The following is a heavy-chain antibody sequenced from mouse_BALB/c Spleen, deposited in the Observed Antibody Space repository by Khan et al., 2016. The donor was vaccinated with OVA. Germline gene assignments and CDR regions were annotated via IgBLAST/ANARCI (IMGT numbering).Heavy chain of an antibody. CDR1: GYTFPEYT. D-gene: IGHD3-3*01. V-gene: IGHV1-18*01. CDR3: ARDAGRS. CDR2: INPKNGGT. J-gene: IGHJ4*01. Sequence: VQLQQSGPELVKPGASVKISCKTSGYTFPEYTVHWVKQSLGKSLDWIGVINPKNGGTAYNQKFKGKATLTEDKSSSTAYMEFRSLTSEDSAVYYCARDAGRSWGQGTSVTVAS.